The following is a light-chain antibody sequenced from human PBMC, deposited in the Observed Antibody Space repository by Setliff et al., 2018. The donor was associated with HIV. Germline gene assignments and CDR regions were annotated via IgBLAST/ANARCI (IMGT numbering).Light chain of an antibody. J-gene: IGLJ1*01. CDR1: SGDVGGYNY. Sequence: QSALTQPASVSGSPGQSITISCTGTSGDVGGYNYVSWYQQHPGKAPKFMIYDVSKRPSGVSNRFSGSKSGNTASLTISGPQAEDEADYYCSSYTSSSTYVFGTGTKVTVL. V-gene: IGLV2-14*01. CDR2: DVS. CDR3: SSYTSSSTYV.